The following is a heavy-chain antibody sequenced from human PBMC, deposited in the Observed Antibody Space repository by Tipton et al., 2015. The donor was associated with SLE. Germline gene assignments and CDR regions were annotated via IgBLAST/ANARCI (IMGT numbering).Heavy chain of an antibody. Sequence: TLSLTCTVPGDSISYSSYYWSWIRQPAGKGLEWIGRVSISGNTNYNPSLKSRVTMSLDTSKNQLSLELTSVTAADTAVYYCAREALYLSTIPDAFHFWGQGTSVTVSS. D-gene: IGHD5-24*01. V-gene: IGHV4-61*02. CDR3: AREALYLSTIPDAFHF. CDR2: VSISGNT. J-gene: IGHJ3*01. CDR1: GDSISYSSYY.